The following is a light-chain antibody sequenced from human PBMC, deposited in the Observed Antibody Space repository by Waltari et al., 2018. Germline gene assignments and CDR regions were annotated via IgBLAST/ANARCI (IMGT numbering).Light chain of an antibody. CDR2: AAS. V-gene: IGKV1-39*01. Sequence: DIQMTQSPSSLSASVGDRVTITCRASQPIRDYLNWYQQKPGKAPELLIYAASSLQSGFPSTFSATGAGTEFTLTITNLQPEDFATYYCQQTYSSPYTFGQGTKL. J-gene: IGKJ2*01. CDR3: QQTYSSPYT. CDR1: QPIRDY.